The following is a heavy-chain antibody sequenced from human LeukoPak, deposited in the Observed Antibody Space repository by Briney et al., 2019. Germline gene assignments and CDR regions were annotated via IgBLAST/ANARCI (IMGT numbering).Heavy chain of an antibody. J-gene: IGHJ4*02. CDR1: GFTFSSYA. V-gene: IGHV3-23*01. D-gene: IGHD6-19*01. CDR2: ISGSGGST. CDR3: ARVGIAVAGTFTFDY. Sequence: GGSLRLSCAASGFTFSSYAMSWVRQAPGKGLEWVSAISGSGGSTYYADSVKGRFTIPRDNSKNTLYLQMNSLRAEDTAVYYCARVGIAVAGTFTFDYWGQGTLVTVSS.